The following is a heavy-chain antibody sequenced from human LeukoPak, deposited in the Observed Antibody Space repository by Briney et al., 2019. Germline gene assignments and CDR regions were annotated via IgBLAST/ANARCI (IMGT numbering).Heavy chain of an antibody. D-gene: IGHD2-2*01. V-gene: IGHV4-39*01. CDR1: GGSISSSSYY. J-gene: IGHJ4*02. CDR2: IYYSGST. Sequence: SETLSLTCTVSGGSISSSSYYWGWIRQPPGKGLEWIGNIYYSGSTYYNPSLKSRVTISVDTSKNQFSLKLSSVTAADTAVYYCARCSSTSCYLGYWGQGTLVTVSS. CDR3: ARCSSTSCYLGY.